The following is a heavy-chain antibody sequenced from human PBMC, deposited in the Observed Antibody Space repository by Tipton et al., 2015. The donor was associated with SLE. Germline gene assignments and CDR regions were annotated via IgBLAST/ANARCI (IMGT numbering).Heavy chain of an antibody. CDR2: IDGSRTYI. V-gene: IGHV3-21*01. CDR3: ARHLLWRQEYYGLDV. J-gene: IGHJ6*02. CDR1: GFTLSLYN. Sequence: SLRLSCAASGFTLSLYNMNWVRQTPGRGLEWVSSIDGSRTYIFYADSVRGRFTISRDDAKNSLFLQMDNLSADDTGVYFCARHLLWRQEYYGLDVWGHGTTVIVSS.